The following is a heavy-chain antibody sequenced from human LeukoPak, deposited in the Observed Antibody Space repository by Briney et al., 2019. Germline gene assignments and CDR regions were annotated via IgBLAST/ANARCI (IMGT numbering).Heavy chain of an antibody. CDR1: GYTFTGYA. CDR2: INAGNGNT. J-gene: IGHJ4*02. CDR3: ARDGRGYSYGYVGY. D-gene: IGHD5-18*01. V-gene: IGHV1-3*01. Sequence: ASVKVSCKASGYTFTGYAMHWVRQAPGQRLEWKGWINAGNGNTKYSQKFQGRVTITRDTSTSTAYMELSSLRSEDTAVYYCARDGRGYSYGYVGYWGQGTLVTVSS.